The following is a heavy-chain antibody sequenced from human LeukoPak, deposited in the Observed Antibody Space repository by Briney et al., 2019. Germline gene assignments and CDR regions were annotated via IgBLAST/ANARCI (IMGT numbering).Heavy chain of an antibody. CDR2: IYYSGST. V-gene: IGHV4-59*01. Sequence: PSETLSLTCTVSGGSISSYYWSWIRQPPGKGLEWIGYIYYSGSTNYNPSLKSRVTISVDTSKNQFSLTLSSVTAADTAVYYCARDRRPNSGSFSGSFDYWGQGTLVTVSS. CDR1: GGSISSYY. CDR3: ARDRRPNSGSFSGSFDY. D-gene: IGHD1-26*01. J-gene: IGHJ4*02.